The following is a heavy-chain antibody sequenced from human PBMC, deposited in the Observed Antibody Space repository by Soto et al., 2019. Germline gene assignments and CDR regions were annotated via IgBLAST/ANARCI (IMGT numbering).Heavy chain of an antibody. Sequence: VQLVESGGGLVHPGGSLRPSGAASEFPVSSNNMSGVRRAQGKGLEGVSVIYSGGSTYYADSVKGRFTISRDNSKNTLYLQMNSLRAEDTAVYYCARDRSERYYGSDESWFDPWGQGTLVTVSS. V-gene: IGHV3-66*01. CDR3: ARDRSERYYGSDESWFDP. J-gene: IGHJ5*02. D-gene: IGHD3-10*01. CDR2: IYSGGST. CDR1: EFPVSSNN.